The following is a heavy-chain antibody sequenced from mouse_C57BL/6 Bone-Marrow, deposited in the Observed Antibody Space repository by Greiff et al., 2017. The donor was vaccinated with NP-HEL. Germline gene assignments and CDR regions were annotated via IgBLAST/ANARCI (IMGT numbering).Heavy chain of an antibody. V-gene: IGHV1-63*01. CDR1: GYTFTNYW. CDR3: ASIYYDYDGYAMDY. Sequence: QVQLKQSGAELVRPGTSVKMSCKASGYTFTNYWIGWAKQRPGHGLEWIGDIYPGGGYTNYNEKFKGKATLTADKSSSTAYMQFSSLTSEDSAIYYCASIYYDYDGYAMDYWGQGTSVTVSS. J-gene: IGHJ4*01. CDR2: IYPGGGYT. D-gene: IGHD2-4*01.